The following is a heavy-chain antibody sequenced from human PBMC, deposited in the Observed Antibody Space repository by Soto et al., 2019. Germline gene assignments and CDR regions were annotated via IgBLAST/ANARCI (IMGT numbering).Heavy chain of an antibody. CDR2: IYDTGST. J-gene: IGHJ4*02. Sequence: PSETLSLTCTVSGGSMIIYYWSWILQSPGKGLEWIGNIYDTGSTNYNPSLKSRVTISVDTSKNQFSLNLNSVTAADTAVYYCTGGRGYYDSSGYYFDVEYWGQGTLVTVS. CDR1: GGSMIIYY. V-gene: IGHV4-59*01. CDR3: TGGRGYYDSSGYYFDVEY. D-gene: IGHD3-22*01.